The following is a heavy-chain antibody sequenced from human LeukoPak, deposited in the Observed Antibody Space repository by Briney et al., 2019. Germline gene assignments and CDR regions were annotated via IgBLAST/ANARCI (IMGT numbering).Heavy chain of an antibody. J-gene: IGHJ3*02. Sequence: SETLSLTCAVYGGSFSGYYWSWIRQPPGKGLEWIREINHSGSTNYNPSLKSRVTISVDTSKNQFSLKLSSVTAADTAVYYCARNLWFGEFNAFDIWGQGTMVTVSS. CDR1: GGSFSGYY. CDR3: ARNLWFGEFNAFDI. D-gene: IGHD3-10*01. V-gene: IGHV4-34*01. CDR2: INHSGST.